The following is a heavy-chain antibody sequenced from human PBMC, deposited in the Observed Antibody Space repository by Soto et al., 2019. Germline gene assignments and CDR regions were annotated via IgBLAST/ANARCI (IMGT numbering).Heavy chain of an antibody. D-gene: IGHD3-16*01. V-gene: IGHV1-69*02. CDR3: AIGGLCGLYGMDV. CDR1: GGTFSSYT. CDR2: IIPILGIA. J-gene: IGHJ6*02. Sequence: QVQLVQSGAEVKKPGSSVKVSCKASGGTFSSYTISWVRQSPGQGLEWMGRIIPILGIANYAQKFQGRVTITADKSTSTAYMELSSLRSEDTAVYYCAIGGLCGLYGMDVWGQGTTVTVSS.